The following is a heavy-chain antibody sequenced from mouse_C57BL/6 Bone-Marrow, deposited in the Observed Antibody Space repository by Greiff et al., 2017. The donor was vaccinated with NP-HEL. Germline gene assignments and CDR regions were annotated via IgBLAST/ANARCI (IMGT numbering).Heavy chain of an antibody. V-gene: IGHV3-8*01. Sequence: EVHLVESGPGLAKPSQTLSLPCSVPGYSITSDYWNGIRKFPGIKLEYMGYLSYSGSTHYNQSLKSRISITRDTSKNQYYLQLNSVTTEDTATYYCARSSYGSSPDYWGQGTTLTVSS. CDR3: ARSSYGSSPDY. CDR1: GYSITSDY. CDR2: LSYSGST. J-gene: IGHJ2*01. D-gene: IGHD1-1*01.